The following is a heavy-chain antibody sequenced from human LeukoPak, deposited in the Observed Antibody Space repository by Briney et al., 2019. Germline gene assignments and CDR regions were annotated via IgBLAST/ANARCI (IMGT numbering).Heavy chain of an antibody. CDR3: AGDVPFTQGIAAAGSYFDY. CDR1: GGSFSGYY. V-gene: IGHV4-34*01. Sequence: SETLSLTCAVYGGSFSGYYWSWIRQPPGKGLEWIGEINHSGSTNYNPSLKSRVTISVDTSKNQFSLKLSSVTAADTAVYYCAGDVPFTQGIAAAGSYFDYWGQGTLVTVSS. D-gene: IGHD6-13*01. CDR2: INHSGST. J-gene: IGHJ4*02.